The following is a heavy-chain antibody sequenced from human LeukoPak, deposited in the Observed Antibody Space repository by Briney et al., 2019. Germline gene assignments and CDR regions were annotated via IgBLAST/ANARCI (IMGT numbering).Heavy chain of an antibody. D-gene: IGHD5-18*01. CDR2: ISTYNGNT. CDR3: ARGRGYSYGYLDY. V-gene: IGHV1-18*01. Sequence: ASVKVSCKASGYTFTNYAISWVRQAPGQGLEWMGWISTYNGNTNYAQNLQGRVTMTTDTSTNTAYMELSSLRSEDTAVYYCARGRGYSYGYLDYWGQGTLVTVSS. CDR1: GYTFTNYA. J-gene: IGHJ4*02.